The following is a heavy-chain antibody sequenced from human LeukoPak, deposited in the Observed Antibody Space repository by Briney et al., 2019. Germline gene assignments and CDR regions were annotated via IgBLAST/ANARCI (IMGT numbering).Heavy chain of an antibody. CDR1: GFTFSDYC. V-gene: IGHV3-11*01. Sequence: GGSLRLSCAASGFTFSDYCMSWIRQAPGKGLEWVSYISSSGSTIYYADSVKGRFTISRDNAKNSLYLQMNSLRAEDTAVYYCAKDLGWELQYDAFDIWGQGTMVTVSS. CDR2: ISSSGSTI. J-gene: IGHJ3*02. CDR3: AKDLGWELQYDAFDI. D-gene: IGHD1-26*01.